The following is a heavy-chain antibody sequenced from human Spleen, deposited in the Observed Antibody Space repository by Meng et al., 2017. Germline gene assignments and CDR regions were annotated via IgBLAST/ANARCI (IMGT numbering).Heavy chain of an antibody. Sequence: GGSLRLSCAASGFTFSSSWMHWVCQAPEKGLEWVGRIKSKTDGGTTDYAAPVKGRFTISRDDSKNTLYLQMNSLKTEDTAVYYCTRVAGYSYGYDPFNNDYWGQGTLVTVSS. CDR3: TRVAGYSYGYDPFNNDY. CDR1: GFTFSSSW. J-gene: IGHJ4*02. V-gene: IGHV3-15*01. CDR2: IKSKTDGGTT. D-gene: IGHD5-18*01.